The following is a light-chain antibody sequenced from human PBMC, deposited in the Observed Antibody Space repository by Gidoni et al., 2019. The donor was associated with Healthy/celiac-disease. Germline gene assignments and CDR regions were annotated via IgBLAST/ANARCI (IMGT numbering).Light chain of an antibody. Sequence: TVLMQSPGTLSLYPGERATLSCSASQSVSSSYLAWYQQKPGQAPRLLSYGASSRATGIPDRFSGSGSGTDFTLTISRLEPEEFAVYYCQQYGSSPRTFGQGTKVEIK. CDR3: QQYGSSPRT. J-gene: IGKJ1*01. CDR2: GAS. V-gene: IGKV3-20*01. CDR1: QSVSSSY.